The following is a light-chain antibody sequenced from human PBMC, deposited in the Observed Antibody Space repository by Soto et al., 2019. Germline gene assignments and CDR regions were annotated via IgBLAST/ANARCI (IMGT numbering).Light chain of an antibody. J-gene: IGKJ2*01. CDR2: DAS. Sequence: EIVVTQSPATLSVSPGETATLSCRASQSVSSNLAWYQQKPGQAPRLLIYDASTRATGIPARFSGSGSGTEFTLTISSLQSEDFAVYYCQQYNNWPMYTFGQGTKLEIK. CDR1: QSVSSN. CDR3: QQYNNWPMYT. V-gene: IGKV3-15*01.